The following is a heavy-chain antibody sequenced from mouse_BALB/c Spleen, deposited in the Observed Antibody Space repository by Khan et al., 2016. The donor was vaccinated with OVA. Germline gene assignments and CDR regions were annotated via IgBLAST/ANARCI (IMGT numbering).Heavy chain of an antibody. CDR1: GFSLTNYG. D-gene: IGHD2-10*01. Sequence: QVQLKESGPGLVAPSQSLSITCTISGFSLTNYGVHWVRQPPGKGLEWLVVIWSDESTTYNSDLKSRLNISKDNSKSQVFLKMNSLQTDDTAMYYCARQPYYHYNIMDYWGQGTSVTVSS. CDR3: ARQPYYHYNIMDY. J-gene: IGHJ4*01. V-gene: IGHV2-6-1*01. CDR2: IWSDEST.